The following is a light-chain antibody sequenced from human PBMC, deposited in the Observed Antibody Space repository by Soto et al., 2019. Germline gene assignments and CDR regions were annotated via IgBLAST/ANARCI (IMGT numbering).Light chain of an antibody. Sequence: DIQITQSPSSLSASVGGRVTITCRASQSISSWLAWYQQTPGKAPKILIYDASSLESGVPSRFRGSGSGTEFTLTISRLQPDDFATYYCQQYNSYSRTFGQGTKVDIK. J-gene: IGKJ1*01. V-gene: IGKV1-5*01. CDR2: DAS. CDR3: QQYNSYSRT. CDR1: QSISSW.